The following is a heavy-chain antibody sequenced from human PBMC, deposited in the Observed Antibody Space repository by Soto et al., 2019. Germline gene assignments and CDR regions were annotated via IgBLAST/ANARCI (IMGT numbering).Heavy chain of an antibody. CDR1: GCDFSNYY. D-gene: IGHD2-2*01. CDR3: ARRQPMLFLDT. J-gene: IGHJ5*02. V-gene: IGHV3-11*06. CDR2: ISSRASYT. Sequence: QLVEIGGGLVNPGESLRLSCAASGCDFSNYYMAWVRQAPGKGLEWISYISSRASYTKYADSVEGRFTVSRDNANGSLYLQMNSLRVEDTGIYYCARRQPMLFLDTWGQGTLVTVPS.